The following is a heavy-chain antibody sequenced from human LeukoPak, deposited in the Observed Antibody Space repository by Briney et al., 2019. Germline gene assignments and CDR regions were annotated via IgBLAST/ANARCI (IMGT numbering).Heavy chain of an antibody. Sequence: GGSLKLSCTASGFTFSDHWMTWVRQAPGKGLEWVATIKGDGSHRSYGGSVRGRFTISRDNAKNSLYLQMNSLRAEDTAVYYCARESKYYYDSSGYHQEGYYFDYWGQGTLVTVSS. V-gene: IGHV3-7*01. D-gene: IGHD3-22*01. CDR3: ARESKYYYDSSGYHQEGYYFDY. CDR1: GFTFSDHW. J-gene: IGHJ4*02. CDR2: IKGDGSHR.